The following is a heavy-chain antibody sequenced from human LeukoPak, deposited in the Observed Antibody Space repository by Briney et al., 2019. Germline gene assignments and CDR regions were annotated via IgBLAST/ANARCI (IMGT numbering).Heavy chain of an antibody. V-gene: IGHV4-4*02. Sequence: SETLSLTCAVSGDSISSSNWWSWVRQPPGKGLEWIGEIYHSGSTNYNPSLKSRVTISVDKSKNQFSLKLSSVTAADTAVYYCARGRLRYSNWFDPWGQGTLVTVSS. CDR1: GDSISSSNW. J-gene: IGHJ5*02. D-gene: IGHD3-9*01. CDR2: IYHSGST. CDR3: ARGRLRYSNWFDP.